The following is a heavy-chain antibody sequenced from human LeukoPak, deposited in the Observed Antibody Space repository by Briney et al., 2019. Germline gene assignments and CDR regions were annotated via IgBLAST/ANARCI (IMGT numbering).Heavy chain of an antibody. CDR3: ARAPGSTSWTFEDAFDI. Sequence: PGGSLRLSCAASGFTFSSYEMNWVRQAPGKGLEWVSYISSSGSTIYYADSVKGRFTISRDNAKNSLYLQMNSLRAEDTAVYYCARAPGSTSWTFEDAFDIWGQGTMVTVSS. V-gene: IGHV3-48*03. CDR1: GFTFSSYE. J-gene: IGHJ3*02. D-gene: IGHD2-2*01. CDR2: ISSSGSTI.